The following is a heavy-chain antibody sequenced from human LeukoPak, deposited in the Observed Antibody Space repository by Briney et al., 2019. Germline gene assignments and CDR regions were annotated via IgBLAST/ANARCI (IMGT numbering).Heavy chain of an antibody. V-gene: IGHV4-4*02. J-gene: IGHJ3*02. Sequence: SETLSLTCAVSGGSFSSNHWWSWVRQPPGKGLEWIGEIYHSGSTNYNPSLKSRATISVDKSKNQFSLNLSSVTVAETALYYCARVAVIAAAGNTFDIWGQGTMVTVSS. CDR1: GGSFSSNHW. CDR2: IYHSGST. CDR3: ARVAVIAAAGNTFDI. D-gene: IGHD6-13*01.